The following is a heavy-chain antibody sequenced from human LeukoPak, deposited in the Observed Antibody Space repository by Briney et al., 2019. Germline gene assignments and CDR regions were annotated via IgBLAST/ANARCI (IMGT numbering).Heavy chain of an antibody. CDR1: GYSISSGYY. Sequence: EALSLTCTVSGYSISSGYYWGWIRQPPGKGLEGIGRIKSTTDGGKTDYGEAVKGRFIISRDDSKNILYLQMNSLKTEDTAVYYCTTKGYGSGIFRDFWGQGTLLTVSS. CDR2: IKSTTDGGKT. D-gene: IGHD3-10*01. CDR3: TTKGYGSGIFRDF. J-gene: IGHJ4*01. V-gene: IGHV3-15*01.